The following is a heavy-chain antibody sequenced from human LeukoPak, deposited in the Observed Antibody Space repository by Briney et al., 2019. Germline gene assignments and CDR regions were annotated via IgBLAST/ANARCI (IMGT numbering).Heavy chain of an antibody. J-gene: IGHJ6*03. Sequence: ASVKVSCKASGYTFTGYYMHWVRQAPGQGLEWMGWMNPNSGNTGYAQKFQGRVTITRNTSISTAYMELSSLRSEDTAVYYCARGSSSGWYTPYFHYYYYMDVWGKGTTVTLSS. CDR2: MNPNSGNT. CDR3: ARGSSSGWYTPYFHYYYYMDV. CDR1: GYTFTGYY. V-gene: IGHV1-8*03. D-gene: IGHD6-19*01.